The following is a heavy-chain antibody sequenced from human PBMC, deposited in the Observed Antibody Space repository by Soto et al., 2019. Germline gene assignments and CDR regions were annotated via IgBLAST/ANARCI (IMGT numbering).Heavy chain of an antibody. J-gene: IGHJ6*02. CDR2: IYYSGST. Sequence: SETLSLTCTVSGGSISSGGYYWSWIRQHPGKGLEGIGYIYYSGSTYYNPSLNSRVTISVDTSKNQFSLKLSSVTAADTAVYYCARAYCSSTSCSPYYYYGMDVWGQGTTVTVSS. CDR3: ARAYCSSTSCSPYYYYGMDV. V-gene: IGHV4-31*03. CDR1: GGSISSGGYY. D-gene: IGHD2-2*01.